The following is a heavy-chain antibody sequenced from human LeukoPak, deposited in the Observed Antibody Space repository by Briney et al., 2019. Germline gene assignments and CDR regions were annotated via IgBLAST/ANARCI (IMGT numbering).Heavy chain of an antibody. Sequence: SETLSLTCTVSGGSISSYCWSWIRQPPGKGLEWIATTYCSGDTHYNTSLQSRVTISVDTSNSHFSLNLRSVTAADTAVYYCARDRTLHSSSYYYYYYMDVWGKGTTATVSS. V-gene: IGHV4-59*12. CDR2: TYCSGDT. CDR3: ARDRTLHSSSYYYYYYMDV. CDR1: GGSISSYC. D-gene: IGHD6-6*01. J-gene: IGHJ6*03.